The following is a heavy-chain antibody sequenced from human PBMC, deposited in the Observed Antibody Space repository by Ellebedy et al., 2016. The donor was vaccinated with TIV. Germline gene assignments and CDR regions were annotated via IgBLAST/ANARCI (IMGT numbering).Heavy chain of an antibody. D-gene: IGHD2-2*01. CDR2: TYYRSKWYY. CDR3: ASGWGYHY. V-gene: IGHV6-1*01. J-gene: IGHJ4*02. Sequence: SQTLSLTXXISGDSVSSNSAAWNWIRQSPSRGLEWLGRTYYRSKWYYDYAVSMRSRITINPDTSKNQFSLQMNSVTPEDTAVYYCASGWGYHYWGQGTLVTVSS. CDR1: GDSVSSNSAA.